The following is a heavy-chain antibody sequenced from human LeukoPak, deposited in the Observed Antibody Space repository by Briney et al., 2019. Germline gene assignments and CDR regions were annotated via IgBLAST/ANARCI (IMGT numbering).Heavy chain of an antibody. J-gene: IGHJ5*02. V-gene: IGHV1-46*01. CDR3: ARGGFTMIVVAAFDP. Sequence: GASVKVSCKASGYTFTSYYMHWVRQAPGQGLEWMGIINPSGGSTSYAQRFQGRVTMTRDTSKNQFSLKLSSVTAADTAVYYCARGGFTMIVVAAFDPWGQGTLVTVSS. D-gene: IGHD3-22*01. CDR2: INPSGGST. CDR1: GYTFTSYY.